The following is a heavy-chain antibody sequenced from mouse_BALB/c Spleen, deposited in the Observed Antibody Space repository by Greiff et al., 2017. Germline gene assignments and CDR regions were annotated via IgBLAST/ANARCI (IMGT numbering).Heavy chain of an antibody. Sequence: EVKLVESGGGLVKPGGSLKLSCAASGFTFSSYAMSWVRQTPEKRLEWVATISSGGSYTYYPDSVKGRFTISRDNAKNTLYLQMSSLRSEDTAMYYCARREDYDPFAYWGQGTLVTVSA. CDR2: ISSGGSYT. CDR1: GFTFSSYA. J-gene: IGHJ3*01. CDR3: ARREDYDPFAY. D-gene: IGHD2-4*01. V-gene: IGHV5-9-3*01.